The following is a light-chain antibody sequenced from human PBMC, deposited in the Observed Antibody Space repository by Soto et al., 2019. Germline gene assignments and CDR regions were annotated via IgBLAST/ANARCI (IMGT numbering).Light chain of an antibody. CDR1: QRISNS. CDR2: AAS. V-gene: IGKV1-39*01. Sequence: DIQMTQSPSSLSASVGDRVTITCRASQRISNSLNWYQQKPGKAPDLLIYAASNLQSGVPSRFSGSGSGTDFTLTISSLQHEDFATYYCQQSYSSPQMYTFGQGTKLQIK. CDR3: QQSYSSPQMYT. J-gene: IGKJ2*01.